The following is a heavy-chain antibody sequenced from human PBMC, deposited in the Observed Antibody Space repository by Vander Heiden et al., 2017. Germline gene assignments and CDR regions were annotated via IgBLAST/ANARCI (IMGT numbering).Heavy chain of an antibody. J-gene: IGHJ4*02. CDR3: AREADGSSDY. CDR1: GFTFSSYG. Sequence: QVQLVESGGGVVQPGRSLRLSCAASGFTFSSYGMHWVRQAPGKGLEWVAVIWYDGRKKDEADSVKGRFTISRDNSKNTLYLKMKRLRAEDTAVYDGAREADGSSDYWGQGTMVTVYS. V-gene: IGHV3-33*01. D-gene: IGHD6-6*01. CDR2: IWYDGRKK.